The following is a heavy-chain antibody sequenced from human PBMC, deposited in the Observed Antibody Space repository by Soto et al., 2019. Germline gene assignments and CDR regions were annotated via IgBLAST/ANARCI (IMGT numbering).Heavy chain of an antibody. V-gene: IGHV3-30-3*01. Sequence: QVQLVESGGGVVQPGGSLRLSCAAPGFTLSDYPMNWVRQAPGKGLEWVALISYDGSKKYYADSVRGRFTISRVNSKNTLYLQMSSLTTEDTSVYYCARESPVLSWYFDLWGRGTLVTVSS. CDR1: GFTLSDYP. CDR3: ARESPVLSWYFDL. CDR2: ISYDGSKK. J-gene: IGHJ2*01.